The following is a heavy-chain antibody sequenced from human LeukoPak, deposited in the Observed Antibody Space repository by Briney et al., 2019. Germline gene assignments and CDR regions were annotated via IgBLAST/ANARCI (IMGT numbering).Heavy chain of an antibody. D-gene: IGHD3-22*01. V-gene: IGHV3-23*01. J-gene: IGHJ4*02. Sequence: GGSLRLSCAASGFTFSSHAMSWVRQAPGKGLEWVSAISGSGGSTYYADSVKGRFAISRDNSKNTLYLQMNSLRAEDTAVYYCAKAGLYYYDSSGYFNYWGQGTLVTVSS. CDR3: AKAGLYYYDSSGYFNY. CDR2: ISGSGGST. CDR1: GFTFSSHA.